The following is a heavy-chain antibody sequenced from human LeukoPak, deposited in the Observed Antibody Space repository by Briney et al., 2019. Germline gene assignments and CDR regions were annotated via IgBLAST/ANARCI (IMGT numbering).Heavy chain of an antibody. Sequence: SETLSLTCAVYGGSFSGYYWSWIRQPPGKGLEWIGEINHSGSTNYNPSLKSRVTISVDTSKNQFSPKLSSVTAADTAVYYCARTTEDCSSTSCYQYWFDPWAQGTLVTVSS. V-gene: IGHV4-34*01. CDR1: GGSFSGYY. CDR3: ARTTEDCSSTSCYQYWFDP. CDR2: INHSGST. D-gene: IGHD2-2*01. J-gene: IGHJ5*02.